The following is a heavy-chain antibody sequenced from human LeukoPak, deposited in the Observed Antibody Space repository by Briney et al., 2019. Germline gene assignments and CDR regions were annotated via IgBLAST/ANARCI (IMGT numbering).Heavy chain of an antibody. CDR3: ASQPFYDILTGYYYFDY. J-gene: IGHJ4*02. CDR1: GGSISSYY. V-gene: IGHV4-4*07. CDR2: IYTSGST. Sequence: NPSETLSLTCTVSGGSISSYYWSWIRQPAGKGLEWIGRIYTSGSTNYNPSLKSRATMSVDTSKNQFSLKLSSVTAADTAVYYCASQPFYDILTGYYYFDYWGQGTLVTVSS. D-gene: IGHD3-9*01.